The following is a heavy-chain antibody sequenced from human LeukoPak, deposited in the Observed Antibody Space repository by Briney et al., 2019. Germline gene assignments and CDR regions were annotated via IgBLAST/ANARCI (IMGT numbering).Heavy chain of an antibody. CDR3: ARVVLGGFDY. J-gene: IGHJ4*02. V-gene: IGHV1-69*13. CDR2: IIPIFGTA. CDR1: GGTFSSYA. Sequence: SVKISCKACGGTFSSYAISWVRQAPGQGLEWMGGIIPIFGTANYAQKFQGRDTITADESTSTAYMELSSLRSEDTAVYYCARVVLGGFDYWGQGTLVTVSS. D-gene: IGHD3-10*01.